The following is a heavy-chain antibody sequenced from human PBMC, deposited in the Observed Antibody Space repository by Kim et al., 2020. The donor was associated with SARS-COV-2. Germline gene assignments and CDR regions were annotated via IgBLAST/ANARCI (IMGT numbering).Heavy chain of an antibody. CDR1: GFTFSSYA. V-gene: IGHV3-23*01. D-gene: IGHD3-16*01. CDR2: ISGSGGST. J-gene: IGHJ4*02. CDR3: AKARWGGVFSY. Sequence: GRSLRLSCAASGFTFSSYAMSWIRQAPGKGLEWVSAISGSGGSTYYADLVKGRVTISRDNSKTTLNLQMNSLRAEDTAEYYCAKARWGGVFSYWGQGPL.